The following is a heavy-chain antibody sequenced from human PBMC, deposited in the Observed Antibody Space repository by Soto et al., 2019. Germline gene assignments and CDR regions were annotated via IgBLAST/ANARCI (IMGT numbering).Heavy chain of an antibody. CDR3: ARAIHSGSYSQLDY. J-gene: IGHJ4*02. CDR1: GGSTRNYY. D-gene: IGHD1-26*01. V-gene: IGHV4-59*01. CDR2: IHYTGST. Sequence: SETLSLTCTVSGGSTRNYYWSWIRQPPGKGLEWIGYIHYTGSTNYSPSLESRVTISIDPSKNQFSLKLSSVTAADTAVYYCARAIHSGSYSQLDYWGQGTQVTVSS.